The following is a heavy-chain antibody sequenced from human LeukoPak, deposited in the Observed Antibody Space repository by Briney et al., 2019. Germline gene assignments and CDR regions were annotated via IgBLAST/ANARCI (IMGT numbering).Heavy chain of an antibody. CDR2: VFYNGAT. V-gene: IGHV4-39*07. CDR3: AREPHGSGLLFDY. CDR1: GGSISSSIYY. D-gene: IGHD6-25*01. J-gene: IGHJ4*02. Sequence: SETLSLTCIVSGGSISSSIYYWAWVRQPPGKGLEWIGTVFYNGATQYSPSLRSRVTISIDTSTNQFSLQLNSVTPEDTAVYYCAREPHGSGLLFDYWGRGTLVTVSS.